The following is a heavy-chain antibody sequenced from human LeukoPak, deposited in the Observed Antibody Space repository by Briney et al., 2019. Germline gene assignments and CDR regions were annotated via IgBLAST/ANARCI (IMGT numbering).Heavy chain of an antibody. D-gene: IGHD3-3*01. Sequence: GRSLRLSCAASGFTFSSYWMSWVRQAPGKGLEWVADIKQDGSEKYYVDSVKGRFTISRDNAKNSLYLQMNSLRAEDTAVYYCAREEVDFWSGPFDYWGQGTLVTVSS. CDR3: AREEVDFWSGPFDY. CDR2: IKQDGSEK. V-gene: IGHV3-7*01. CDR1: GFTFSSYW. J-gene: IGHJ4*02.